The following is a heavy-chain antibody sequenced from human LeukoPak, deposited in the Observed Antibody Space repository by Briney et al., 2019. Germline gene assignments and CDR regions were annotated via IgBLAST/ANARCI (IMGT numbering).Heavy chain of an antibody. CDR1: GLTVSSNY. Sequence: PGGSLRLSCEASGLTVSSNYMSWARQAPGKGLEWVAAISASGDDTFYADSVKGRFTISRDNSKNILYLQMNSLRAEDTAMYFCAKDVWWSVSWGQGTPVTVSS. J-gene: IGHJ5*02. V-gene: IGHV3-23*01. CDR3: AKDVWWSVS. CDR2: ISASGDDT. D-gene: IGHD2-8*02.